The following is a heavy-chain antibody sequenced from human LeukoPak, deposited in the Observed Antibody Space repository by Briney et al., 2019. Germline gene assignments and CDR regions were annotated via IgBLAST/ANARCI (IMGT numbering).Heavy chain of an antibody. Sequence: GGSLRLSCAASGFTFSSYGMSWVRQAPGKGLEWVSAISGSGDSTYYADSVKGRFTISRDNSKNTLYLQMNSLRAEDTAVYYCAKDLPSITMIVVVNDYWGQGTLVTVSS. CDR2: ISGSGDST. J-gene: IGHJ4*02. V-gene: IGHV3-23*01. D-gene: IGHD3-22*01. CDR1: GFTFSSYG. CDR3: AKDLPSITMIVVVNDY.